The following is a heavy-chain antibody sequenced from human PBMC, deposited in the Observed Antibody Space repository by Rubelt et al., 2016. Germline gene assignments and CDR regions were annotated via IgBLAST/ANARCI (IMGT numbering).Heavy chain of an antibody. CDR2: IIPILGIA. CDR3: ARGVGTAAPFDY. CDR1: GGTFSSYA. J-gene: IGHJ4*02. Sequence: QVQLVQSGAEVKKPGSSVKVSCKASGGTFSSYAISWVRQAPGQGLEWMGRIIPILGIANYAQKFQGRVTITADKPSTPAYMGRGSLRSEDTAVYYCARGVGTAAPFDYWGQGTLVTVSS. V-gene: IGHV1-69*04. D-gene: IGHD2-21*02.